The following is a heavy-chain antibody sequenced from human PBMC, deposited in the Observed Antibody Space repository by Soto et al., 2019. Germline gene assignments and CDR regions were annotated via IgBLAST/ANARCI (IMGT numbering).Heavy chain of an antibody. V-gene: IGHV4-31*03. CDR3: ASAAYHLNFDY. CDR2: IHYSGGT. Sequence: TSETLSLTCTVSGGSISSGAYYWTWIRQHPGKGLEWIGYIHYSGGTYYNPSLKSRLTISLDTSKNHFSLQLSSVTAADTAVYYCASAAYHLNFDYWGQGTLVTVSS. CDR1: GGSISSGAYY. J-gene: IGHJ4*02. D-gene: IGHD2-21*01.